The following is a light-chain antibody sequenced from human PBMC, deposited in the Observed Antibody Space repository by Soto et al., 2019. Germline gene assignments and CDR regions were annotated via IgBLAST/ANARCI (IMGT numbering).Light chain of an antibody. CDR2: GIS. V-gene: IGKV3-20*01. J-gene: IGKJ2*01. CDR1: QSVTNTF. Sequence: ENALTQSPATLSLSPGERTTLSSRASQSVTNTFFDWYQQKPGQSPRLPIFGISTRDTGIPYRFSGSGSGTDFTLTISRLEPEDFVVYFCQQYSTLPHTFGQGTKLEVK. CDR3: QQYSTLPHT.